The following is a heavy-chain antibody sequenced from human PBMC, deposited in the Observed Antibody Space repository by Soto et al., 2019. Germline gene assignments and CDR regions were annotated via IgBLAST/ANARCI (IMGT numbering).Heavy chain of an antibody. CDR3: AKVDAYSYRTDH. D-gene: IGHD3-16*02. Sequence: LRLSCAASRFTFSNSAMTWVRQALGKGPEWVSSIGRTNNTHYADSVKGRFAISRDNSQNTLYLQMNSLTAEDTAVYFCAKVDAYSYRTDHWGQGTLVTVSS. CDR2: IGRTNNT. V-gene: IGHV3-23*01. J-gene: IGHJ4*02. CDR1: RFTFSNSA.